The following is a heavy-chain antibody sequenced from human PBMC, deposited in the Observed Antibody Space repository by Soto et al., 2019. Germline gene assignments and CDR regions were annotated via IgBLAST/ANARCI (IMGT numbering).Heavy chain of an antibody. CDR1: GYPFSDNQ. J-gene: IGHJ5*02. CDR2: INPKSDDT. Sequence: QVQLVQSGSEVKKPGASVKVSCKASGYPFSDNQIHWLRRAPGQGLEWMGRINPKSDDTNYGQKFQGRVTMTRDTSIDTAYLELIGLTSDDTATYYCARKHSLDYIRWGLDPWGQGTLVTVSS. D-gene: IGHD4-4*01. V-gene: IGHV1-2*02. CDR3: ARKHSLDYIRWGLDP.